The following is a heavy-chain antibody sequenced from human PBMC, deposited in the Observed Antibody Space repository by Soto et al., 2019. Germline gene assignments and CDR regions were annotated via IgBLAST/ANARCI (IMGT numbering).Heavy chain of an antibody. CDR1: GCTISSYG. J-gene: IGHJ4*02. D-gene: IGHD6-19*01. CDR2: ISGSGGST. V-gene: IGHV3-23*01. CDR3: ARVIAVAASADY. Sequence: EVQLLESGGGLVQPGGSLRLSCAASGCTISSYGMSWVRQAPGKGLEWVSAISGSGGSTYYADSVKGRFTISRDNSKNTLYLQMNSLRAEDTAVYYCARVIAVAASADYWGQGTLVTVSS.